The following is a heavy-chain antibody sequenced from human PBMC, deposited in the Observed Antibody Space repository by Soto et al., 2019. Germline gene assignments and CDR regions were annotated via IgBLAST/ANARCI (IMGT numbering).Heavy chain of an antibody. CDR3: AKSFGVVITNWFDP. V-gene: IGHV3-23*01. CDR1: GFTFSSYA. CDR2: ISGSGGST. Sequence: PGGSLRLSCAASGFTFSSYAMSWVRQAPGKGLEWVSAISGSGGSTYYADSVKGRFAISRDNSKNTLYLQMNSLRAEDTAVYYCAKSFGVVITNWFDPWGQGTLVTVSS. D-gene: IGHD3-3*01. J-gene: IGHJ5*02.